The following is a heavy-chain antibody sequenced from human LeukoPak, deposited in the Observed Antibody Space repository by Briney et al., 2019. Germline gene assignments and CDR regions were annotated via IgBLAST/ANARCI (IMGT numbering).Heavy chain of an antibody. D-gene: IGHD3-10*01. Sequence: GGSLRLSCAASGLTFSSYAMSWVGQAPGKGLEWVSAISGSGGSTYHPDSAKGRFPISRDNSKHTLHLPMNSLRAEDTAVYYCAKRRTSYGSGSYSVDYWGQGTLVTVSS. V-gene: IGHV3-23*01. CDR3: AKRRTSYGSGSYSVDY. J-gene: IGHJ4*02. CDR1: GLTFSSYA. CDR2: ISGSGGST.